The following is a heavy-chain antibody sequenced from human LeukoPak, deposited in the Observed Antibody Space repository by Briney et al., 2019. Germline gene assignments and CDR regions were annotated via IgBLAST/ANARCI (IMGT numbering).Heavy chain of an antibody. D-gene: IGHD3-10*01. Sequence: SQTLSLTCTVSGGSVSSGGYYWSWIRQHPGKGPEWIGYIYYSGSTYYNPSLKSRVTISVDTSKNQFSLKLSSVTAADTAVYYCSSMVRGVIADWGQGTLVTVSS. V-gene: IGHV4-31*03. CDR2: IYYSGST. CDR3: SSMVRGVIAD. CDR1: GGSVSSGGYY. J-gene: IGHJ4*02.